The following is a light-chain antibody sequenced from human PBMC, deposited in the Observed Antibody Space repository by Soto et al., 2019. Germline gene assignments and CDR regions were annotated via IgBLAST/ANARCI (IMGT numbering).Light chain of an antibody. V-gene: IGKV4-1*01. Sequence: DFVMTQSPDSLAVSLGERATINCKSSQSVLYSSNNKNYLAWYQQKPGQPPKLLIHWASTRESGVPDRFSGSRSGTDFTLTISSLQAEDVAVYYCQQYYTTPLSFGQGTKLEIK. CDR3: QQYYTTPLS. CDR1: QSVLYSSNNKNY. CDR2: WAS. J-gene: IGKJ2*03.